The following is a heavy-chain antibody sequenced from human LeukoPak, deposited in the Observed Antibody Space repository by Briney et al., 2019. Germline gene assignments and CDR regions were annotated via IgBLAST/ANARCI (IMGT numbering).Heavy chain of an antibody. Sequence: SETLSLTCSVSGASMTTTYWSWVRQPPGKGLEVIGYIYYAGDTKHNPSLRSRVTLSLDTSKNQFSLELRSVTAADTAVYYCVRTARVLDYWGQGILVTVSS. CDR2: IYYAGDT. J-gene: IGHJ4*02. CDR3: VRTARVLDY. D-gene: IGHD2-8*01. V-gene: IGHV4-59*13. CDR1: GASMTTTY.